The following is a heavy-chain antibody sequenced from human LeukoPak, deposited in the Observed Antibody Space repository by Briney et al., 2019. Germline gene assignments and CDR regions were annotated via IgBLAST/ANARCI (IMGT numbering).Heavy chain of an antibody. V-gene: IGHV4-59*08. CDR3: ARSCGSSSCYHYFDY. D-gene: IGHD2-2*01. CDR1: GGSISVYY. CDR2: IYYSGST. J-gene: IGHJ4*02. Sequence: PSETLSLTCTVSGGSISVYYWSWIRQPPGKGLEWIGYIYYSGSTTYNPSLKGRVTISVDTSKNQFSLKLSSVTAADTAVYYCARSCGSSSCYHYFDYWGQGTLVTVSS.